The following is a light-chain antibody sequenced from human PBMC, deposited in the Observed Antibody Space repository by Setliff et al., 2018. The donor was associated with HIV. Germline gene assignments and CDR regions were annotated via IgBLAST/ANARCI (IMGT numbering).Light chain of an antibody. CDR1: GSDIGGYNY. Sequence: QSALAQPASVSGSPGQSITISCTGSGSDIGGYNYVSWYQQQAGKAPQLIIYDVSYRPSGVSDRFSGSKSGNTASLTISGLQAEDEADYYCNSFTSTTIYVFGTGTKVTVL. J-gene: IGLJ1*01. CDR2: DVS. V-gene: IGLV2-14*03. CDR3: NSFTSTTIYV.